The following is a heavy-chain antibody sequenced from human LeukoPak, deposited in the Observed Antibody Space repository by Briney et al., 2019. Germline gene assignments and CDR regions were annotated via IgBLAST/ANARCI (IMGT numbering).Heavy chain of an antibody. CDR1: GGSISSYY. CDR3: ARGKVGYCTNGVCPYYFDY. J-gene: IGHJ4*02. V-gene: IGHV4-59*08. CDR2: IYYSGST. Sequence: SETLSLTCTVSGGSISSYYWSWIRQPPGKGLEWIGYIYYSGSTNYSPSLKSRVTISVDTSENQFSLKLSSVTAADTAVYYCARGKVGYCTNGVCPYYFDYWGQGTLVTVSS. D-gene: IGHD2-8*01.